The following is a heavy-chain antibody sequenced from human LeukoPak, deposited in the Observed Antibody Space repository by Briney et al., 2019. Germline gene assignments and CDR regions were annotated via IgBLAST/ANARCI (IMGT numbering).Heavy chain of an antibody. CDR1: GFTFSSYE. CDR3: AREATVTTWGFDP. Sequence: GGSLRLSCAASGFTFSSYEMNWVRQAPGKGLEWVSYISSSGSTIYYADSVKGRFTISRDNAKNSLYLQMNSLRAEDTAVYYCAREATVTTWGFDPWGQGTLVTVSS. V-gene: IGHV3-48*03. CDR2: ISSSGSTI. D-gene: IGHD4-17*01. J-gene: IGHJ5*02.